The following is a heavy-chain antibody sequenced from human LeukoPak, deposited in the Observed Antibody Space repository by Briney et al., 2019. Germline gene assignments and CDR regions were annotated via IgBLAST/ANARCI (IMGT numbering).Heavy chain of an antibody. CDR1: GGTFSSYA. CDR3: ARLCVLAYCGDDSQGY. V-gene: IGHV1-69*13. Sequence: ASVKVSCKASGGTFSSYAISWVRQAPGQGLEWMGGIIPIFGTANYAQKFQGRVTITADESTSTAYMELSSLRSEDTAVYYCARLCVLAYCGDDSQGYWGQGTLVTVSS. CDR2: IIPIFGTA. J-gene: IGHJ4*02. D-gene: IGHD2-21*02.